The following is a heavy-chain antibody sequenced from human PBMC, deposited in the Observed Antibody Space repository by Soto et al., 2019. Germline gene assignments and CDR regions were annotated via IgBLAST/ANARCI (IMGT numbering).Heavy chain of an antibody. CDR2: IWYDGSNK. V-gene: IGHV3-33*01. D-gene: IGHD3-10*01. J-gene: IGHJ6*02. Sequence: GGSLRLSCAPSGFTFSSYGMHWARQAPGKGLEWVAVIWYDGSNKVYADSVKGRFTISRDNSKNTLYLQMNSLRAEDTAVYYCARDRHGSGSYYPYYYYYYGMDVWGQGTTVTVSS. CDR3: ARDRHGSGSYYPYYYYYYGMDV. CDR1: GFTFSSYG.